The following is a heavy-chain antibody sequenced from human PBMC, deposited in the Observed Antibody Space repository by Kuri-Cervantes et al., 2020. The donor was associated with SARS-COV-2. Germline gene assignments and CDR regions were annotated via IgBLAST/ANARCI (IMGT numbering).Heavy chain of an antibody. CDR1: GGSISSGDYY. CDR2: IYYSGST. J-gene: IGHJ6*02. V-gene: IGHV4-30-4*01. D-gene: IGHD2-2*01. CDR3: ARDVGCSSTSCQDYYYHGMDV. Sequence: SETLSLTCTVSGGSISSGDYYWGWIRQPPGKGLEWIGYIYYSGSTNYNPSLKSRVTISVDTSKNQFSLKLSSVTAADTAVYYCARDVGCSSTSCQDYYYHGMDVWGQGTTVTVSS.